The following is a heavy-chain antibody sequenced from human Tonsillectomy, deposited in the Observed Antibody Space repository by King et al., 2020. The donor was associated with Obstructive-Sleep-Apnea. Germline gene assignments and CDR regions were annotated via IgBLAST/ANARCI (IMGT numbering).Heavy chain of an antibody. J-gene: IGHJ5*02. CDR3: AGVSLTTVTTYDWFDP. V-gene: IGHV3-48*04. CDR2: ISSSSSTI. Sequence: VQLVESGGGLVQPGGSPRLSCAASGFTFSSYSMNWVRQAPGKGLEWVSYISSSSSTIYYADSVKGRFTISRDNAKNSLYLQMNSLRAEDTAVYYCAGVSLTTVTTYDWFDPWGQGTLVTVSS. CDR1: GFTFSSYS. D-gene: IGHD4-17*01.